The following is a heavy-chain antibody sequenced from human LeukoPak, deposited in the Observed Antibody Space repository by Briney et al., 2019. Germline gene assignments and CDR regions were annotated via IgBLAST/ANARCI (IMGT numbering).Heavy chain of an antibody. J-gene: IGHJ5*02. CDR1: GYTFGTHW. D-gene: IGHD1-26*01. V-gene: IGHV1-46*01. Sequence: ASVKVSCKPSGYTFGTHWMHWVRQAPGQGLEWMAIINPSGDFRSYAQKFQGRVTVTRDMSTRTVYMELSDLRPEDSALYYCARDYSGQWEQLTGWWIDPWGQGTLVIVSS. CDR3: ARDYSGQWEQLTGWWIDP. CDR2: INPSGDFR.